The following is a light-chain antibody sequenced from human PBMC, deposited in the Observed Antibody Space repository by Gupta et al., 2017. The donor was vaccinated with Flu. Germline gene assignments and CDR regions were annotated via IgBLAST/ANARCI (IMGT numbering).Light chain of an antibody. J-gene: IGKJ2*01. CDR2: YAS. V-gene: IGKV3-15*01. CDR1: PNIGIT. Sequence: TQSPDTLSVSPGETATLSCRASPNIGITLAWYQQQPGQAPRLVIHYASTRATGIPARFSGSGSGTEFTLTISRLKSEDFAVYLCQQDCNWAPTFGQGTKVEIK. CDR3: QQDCNWAPT.